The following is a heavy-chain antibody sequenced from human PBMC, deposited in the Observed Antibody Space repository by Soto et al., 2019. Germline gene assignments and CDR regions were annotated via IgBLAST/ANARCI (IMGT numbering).Heavy chain of an antibody. CDR2: ISPYNGKT. D-gene: IGHD5-12*01. CDR3: ARDRARWLQVGSDY. J-gene: IGHJ4*02. CDR1: GYTFVSYG. Sequence: QLQLVQSGAEVEKPGASVKVSCKASGYTFVSYGISWVRQAPGQGLEWMGWISPYNGKTKYTQKFQGRVTITADTSTSTAYLELRSLRTDDTAVYYCARDRARWLQVGSDYWGQGTLVTVSS. V-gene: IGHV1-18*01.